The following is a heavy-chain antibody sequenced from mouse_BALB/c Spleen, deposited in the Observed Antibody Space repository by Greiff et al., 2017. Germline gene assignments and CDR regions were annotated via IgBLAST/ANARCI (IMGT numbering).Heavy chain of an antibody. V-gene: IGHV1-12*01. CDR3: ARRGYYAMDY. Sequence: QVQLQQPGAELVKPGASVKMSCKASGYTFTSYNMHWVKQTPGQGLEWIGAIYPGNGDTSYNQKFKGKATLTADKSSSTAYMQLSSLTSEDSAVYYCARRGYYAMDYWGQGTSVTVSS. CDR2: IYPGNGDT. J-gene: IGHJ4*01. CDR1: GYTFTSYN.